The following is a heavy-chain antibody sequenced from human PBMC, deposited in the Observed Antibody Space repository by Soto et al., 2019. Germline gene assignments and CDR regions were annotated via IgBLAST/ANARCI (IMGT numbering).Heavy chain of an antibody. V-gene: IGHV3-30*18. CDR3: AKDNCISTSCYRLYNWFDP. Sequence: TGGSLRLSCAASGFTFSSYGMHWVRQAPGKGLERVAVISYGGSNKYYADYVKGRFNISRDNSKNTLYLQMNNLRAEDTAVYYCAKDNCISTSCYRLYNWFDPWGQGTLVTVSS. CDR1: GFTFSSYG. D-gene: IGHD2-2*01. J-gene: IGHJ5*02. CDR2: ISYGGSNK.